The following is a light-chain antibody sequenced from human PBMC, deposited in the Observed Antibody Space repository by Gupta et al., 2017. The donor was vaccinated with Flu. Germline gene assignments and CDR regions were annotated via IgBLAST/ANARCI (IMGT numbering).Light chain of an antibody. J-gene: IGLJ3*02. Sequence: EPKTCTRSSGNMSYDYLHSCQQHPTISPTTVIFEDNQRPPCFPVRFSCSGSSPSNTASLTISGHQAEDEADYYCQSYIGSNPMVFGGGTKLTVL. CDR3: QSYIGSNPMV. V-gene: IGLV6-57*01. CDR1: SGNMSYDY. CDR2: EDN.